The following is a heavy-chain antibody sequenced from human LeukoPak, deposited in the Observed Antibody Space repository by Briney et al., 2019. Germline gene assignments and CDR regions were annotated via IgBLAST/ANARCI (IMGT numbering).Heavy chain of an antibody. CDR2: TTNKADSYTT. CDR3: TRGYSGTSVYAFDI. J-gene: IGHJ3*02. CDR1: GYSFSDHY. D-gene: IGHD1-26*01. Sequence: SGGSLRPSCSASGYSFSDHYMDWVRQAPGKGLEWVGRTTNKADSYTTEYAASVKGRFTISRDDSKNSLYLQMNSLKTEDTAVYYCTRGYSGTSVYAFDIWGQGTMVTVSS. V-gene: IGHV3-72*01.